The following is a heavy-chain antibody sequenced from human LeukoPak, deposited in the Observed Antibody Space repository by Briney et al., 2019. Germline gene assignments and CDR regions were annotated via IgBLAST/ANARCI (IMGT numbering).Heavy chain of an antibody. CDR2: IWYDGSNK. CDR3: ARDRDGVVVPAAFNWFDP. V-gene: IGHV3-33*01. J-gene: IGHJ5*02. D-gene: IGHD2-2*01. CDR1: GFTFSSYG. Sequence: PGGSLRLSCAASGFTFSSYGMHWVRQAPGKGLEWVAVIWYDGSNKYCADSVKGRFTISRDNSKNTLYLQMNSLRAEDTAVYYCARDRDGVVVPAAFNWFDPWGQGTLVTVSS.